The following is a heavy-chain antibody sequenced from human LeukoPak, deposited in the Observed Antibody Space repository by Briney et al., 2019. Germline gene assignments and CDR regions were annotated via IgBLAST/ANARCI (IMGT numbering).Heavy chain of an antibody. V-gene: IGHV1-2*02. CDR1: GYTFTGYY. CDR2: INPNSGGT. Sequence: ASVKVSCKASGYTFTGYYMHWVRQAPGQGLEWMGWINPNSGGTNYAQKFQGRVTMTRDTSISTAYMELSRLRSDDTAVYYCANGKYYYGSGSYFRRGDAFDIWGQGTMVTVSS. CDR3: ANGKYYYGSGSYFRRGDAFDI. D-gene: IGHD3-10*01. J-gene: IGHJ3*02.